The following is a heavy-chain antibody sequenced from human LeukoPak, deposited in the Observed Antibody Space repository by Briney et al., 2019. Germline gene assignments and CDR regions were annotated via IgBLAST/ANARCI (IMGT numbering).Heavy chain of an antibody. CDR3: ATQNWFDP. Sequence: PGGSLRLSCAASGFTFSSYTMIWVRQAPGKGLDWVSSISSSSSCIYYADSLKGRFTISRDNAKNSLYLQMTSLRAEDTAVYYCATQNWFDPWGQGTLVTVSS. V-gene: IGHV3-21*01. CDR1: GFTFSSYT. J-gene: IGHJ5*02. CDR2: ISSSSSCI.